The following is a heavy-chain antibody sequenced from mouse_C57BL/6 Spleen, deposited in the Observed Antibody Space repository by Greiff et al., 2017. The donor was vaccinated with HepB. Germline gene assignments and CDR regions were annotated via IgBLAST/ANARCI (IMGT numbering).Heavy chain of an antibody. D-gene: IGHD2-1*01. CDR1: GFTFSSYA. J-gene: IGHJ1*03. CDR2: ISDGGSYT. V-gene: IGHV5-4*01. CDR3: ARDGAYGNWYFDV. Sequence: EVQRVESGGGLVKPGGSLKLSCAASGFTFSSYAMSWVRQTPEKRLEWVATISDGGSYTYYPDNVKGRFTISRDNAKNNLYLQMSHLKSEDTAMYYCARDGAYGNWYFDVWGTGTTVTVSS.